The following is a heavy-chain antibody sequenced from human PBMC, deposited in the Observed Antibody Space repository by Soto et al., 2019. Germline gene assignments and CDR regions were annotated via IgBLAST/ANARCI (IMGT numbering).Heavy chain of an antibody. CDR3: ASPGIAAAGTGY. Sequence: ASVKVSCKASGGTFSSYAISWVRQAPGQRLEWMGGIIPIFGTANYAQKFQGRVTITADESTSTAYMELSSLRSEDTAVYYCASPGIAAAGTGYWGQGTLVTVSS. CDR1: GGTFSSYA. J-gene: IGHJ4*02. V-gene: IGHV1-69*13. CDR2: IIPIFGTA. D-gene: IGHD6-13*01.